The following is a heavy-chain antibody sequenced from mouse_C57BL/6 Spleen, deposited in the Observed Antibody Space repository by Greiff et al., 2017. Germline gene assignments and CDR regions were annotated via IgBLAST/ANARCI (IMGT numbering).Heavy chain of an antibody. Sequence: VQLQQSGAELVKPGASVKISCKASGYAFSSYWMNWVKQRPGKGLEWIGQIYPGDGDTNYNGKFKGKATLTADKSSSTAYMQLSSLTSEDSAVYFCARKGNGYYLYAMDYWGQGTSVTVSS. J-gene: IGHJ4*01. CDR2: IYPGDGDT. CDR3: ARKGNGYYLYAMDY. CDR1: GYAFSSYW. D-gene: IGHD2-3*01. V-gene: IGHV1-80*01.